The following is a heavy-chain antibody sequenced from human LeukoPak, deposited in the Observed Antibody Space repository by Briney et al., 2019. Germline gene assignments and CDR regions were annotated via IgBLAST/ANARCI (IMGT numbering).Heavy chain of an antibody. CDR2: INQDGSEK. V-gene: IGHV3-7*01. J-gene: IGHJ4*02. CDR1: QFTFSSHW. CDR3: VRDPTYYDRSGYDY. Sequence: PGGSLRLSCAASQFTFSSHWMSWFRQAPGKGLEWVANINQDGSEKYYVDSVKGRFTISRDNTKSSLFLQMNTLRPEDTAVYYCVRDPTYYDRSGYDYWGQGTVVTVSS. D-gene: IGHD3-22*01.